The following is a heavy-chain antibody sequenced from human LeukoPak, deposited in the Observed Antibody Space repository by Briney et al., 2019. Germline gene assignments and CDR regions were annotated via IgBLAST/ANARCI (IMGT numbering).Heavy chain of an antibody. V-gene: IGHV3-53*01. CDR1: GFTVSGNY. CDR3: ARELIVVVPAAMPTYYYYGMDV. J-gene: IGHJ6*02. Sequence: PGGSLRLSCAASGFTVSGNYMSWVRQAPGKGLEWVSVIYSGGSTYYADSVKGRFTISRDNSKNTLYLQMNSLRAEDTAVYYCARELIVVVPAAMPTYYYYGMDVWGQGTTVTVSS. D-gene: IGHD2-2*01. CDR2: IYSGGST.